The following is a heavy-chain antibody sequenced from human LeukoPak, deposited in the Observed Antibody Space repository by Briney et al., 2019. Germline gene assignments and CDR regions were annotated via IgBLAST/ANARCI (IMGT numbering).Heavy chain of an antibody. CDR3: ARDTGITMVRGFGY. D-gene: IGHD3-10*01. J-gene: IGHJ4*02. CDR2: IWYDGSNK. Sequence: GGSLRLSCAASGFTFSSYGMHWVRQALGKGLEWVAVIWYDGSNKCYADSVKGRFTISRDNSKNTPYLQMNSLRAEDTAVYYCARDTGITMVRGFGYWGQGTLVTVSS. CDR1: GFTFSSYG. V-gene: IGHV3-33*01.